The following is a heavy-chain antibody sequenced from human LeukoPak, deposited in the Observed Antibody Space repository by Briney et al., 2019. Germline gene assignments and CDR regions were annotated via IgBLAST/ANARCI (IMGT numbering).Heavy chain of an antibody. CDR1: GGSISSGDYY. CDR3: AREESGSYFFDY. J-gene: IGHJ4*02. V-gene: IGHV4-30-4*01. Sequence: SETLSLTCTVSGGSISSGDYYWSWIRQPPGKGLEWIGCIYYSGSTYYNPSLKSRVTISVDTSKNQFSLKLSSVTAADTAVYYCAREESGSYFFDYWGQGTLVTVSS. D-gene: IGHD1-26*01. CDR2: IYYSGST.